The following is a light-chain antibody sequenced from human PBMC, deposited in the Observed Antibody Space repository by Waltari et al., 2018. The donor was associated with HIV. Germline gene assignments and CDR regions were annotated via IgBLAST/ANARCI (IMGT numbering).Light chain of an antibody. CDR3: QSWDDSLSGYV. CDR1: KSNIGAGYA. Sequence: QSVLTQPPSLSGAPGQRVTISCTGSKSNIGAGYAVHWYQQVPGTAPKLLIYGKSNRPAGVPERFSGAKSDTSAALAITGLQAEDEADYYCQSWDDSLSGYVFGTGSKVTVL. V-gene: IGLV1-40*01. CDR2: GKS. J-gene: IGLJ1*01.